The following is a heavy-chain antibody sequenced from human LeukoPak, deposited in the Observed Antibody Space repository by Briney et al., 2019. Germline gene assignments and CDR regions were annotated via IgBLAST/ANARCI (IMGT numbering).Heavy chain of an antibody. CDR3: ANMVRGVIMNY. V-gene: IGHV3-23*01. Sequence: VGSLRLSCAVSGFTFSSYARSWVRQAPGKGLEWVSAISGSGDSTYYADPVKGRFTISRDNSKNTLYLQMNSLRAEDTAVYYCANMVRGVIMNYWGQGTLVTVSS. CDR1: GFTFSSYA. J-gene: IGHJ4*02. CDR2: ISGSGDST. D-gene: IGHD3-10*01.